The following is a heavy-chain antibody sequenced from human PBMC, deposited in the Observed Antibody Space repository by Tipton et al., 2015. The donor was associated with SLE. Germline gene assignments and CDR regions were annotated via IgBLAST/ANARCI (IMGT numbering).Heavy chain of an antibody. D-gene: IGHD1-26*01. Sequence: TLSLTCAVYGGSFSGYFLSWIRQPPGKGLEWIGYIYYSGSTNYNPSLKSRVTISVDTSKNQFSLKLSSVTAADTAVYYCASTRGYSGGLGFDYWGQGTLVTVSS. CDR1: GGSFSGYF. V-gene: IGHV4-59*01. J-gene: IGHJ4*02. CDR3: ASTRGYSGGLGFDY. CDR2: IYYSGST.